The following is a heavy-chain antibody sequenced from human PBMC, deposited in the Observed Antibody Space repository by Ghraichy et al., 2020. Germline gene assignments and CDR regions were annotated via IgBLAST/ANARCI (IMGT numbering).Heavy chain of an antibody. Sequence: SETLSLTCTVSGDSISSDNWWTWIRQTPEKGLQWIGEIYSTGSTNYNPSLKGRVTISMDKSNNQFSLTMYSVTAADTAIYYCAKDARPGATYFDSWGQGALVTVSS. CDR2: IYSTGST. V-gene: IGHV4-4*02. CDR3: AKDARPGATYFDS. CDR1: GDSISSDNW. J-gene: IGHJ4*02. D-gene: IGHD6-25*01.